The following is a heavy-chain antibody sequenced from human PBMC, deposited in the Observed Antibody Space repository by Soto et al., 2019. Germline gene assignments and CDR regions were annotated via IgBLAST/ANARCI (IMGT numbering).Heavy chain of an antibody. CDR1: GFTFSSYG. Sequence: QVQLVESGGGVVQPGRSLRLSCAASGFTFSSYGMHWVRQAPGKGLEWVAVISYDGSNKYYADSVKGRFAISRDNSKNTLYLQMNSLRAEDTAVYYCAKEEGSSGSLDYWGQGTLVTVSS. CDR3: AKEEGSSGSLDY. CDR2: ISYDGSNK. D-gene: IGHD6-19*01. J-gene: IGHJ4*02. V-gene: IGHV3-30*18.